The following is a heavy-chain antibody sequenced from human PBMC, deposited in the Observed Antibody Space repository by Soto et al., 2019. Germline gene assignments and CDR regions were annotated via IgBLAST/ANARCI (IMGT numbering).Heavy chain of an antibody. Sequence: PGGSLRLSCAASGLDVNINYMSWVRQAPGKGLEWVSIIYSDGRASQADSVKGRFISSRDNFENTVSLEMNRLRADDTAVYYCARCYWSGSYFCDYWGQGTLVTVSS. CDR3: ARCYWSGSYFCDY. CDR2: IYSDGRA. J-gene: IGHJ4*02. D-gene: IGHD1-26*01. V-gene: IGHV3-53*01. CDR1: GLDVNINY.